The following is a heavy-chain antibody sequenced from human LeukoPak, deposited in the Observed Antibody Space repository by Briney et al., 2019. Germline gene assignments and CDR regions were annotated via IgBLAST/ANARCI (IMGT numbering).Heavy chain of an antibody. V-gene: IGHV1-18*01. Sequence: ASVKVSCKASGYTFTSYGISWVRQAPGQGLEWMGWISAYNGNTNYAQKLQGRVTMTTDTSTSTAYMELRSLRSDDTAVYYCARDGGDCSSTSCYANWFDPWGQGTLVTVSS. CDR3: ARDGGDCSSTSCYANWFDP. CDR1: GYTFTSYG. J-gene: IGHJ5*02. CDR2: ISAYNGNT. D-gene: IGHD2-2*01.